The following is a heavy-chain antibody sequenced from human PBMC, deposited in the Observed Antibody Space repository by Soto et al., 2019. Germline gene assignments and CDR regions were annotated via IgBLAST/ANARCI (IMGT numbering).Heavy chain of an antibody. J-gene: IGHJ3*02. Sequence: GGSLRLSCAASGFTFSSYAMSWVRQAPGKGLEWVSAISGSGGSTYYADSVKGRFTISRDNSKNTLYLQMNSLRAEDTAVYSCAKASPRDIVVVVAADAFDIWGQGTMVTVSS. CDR1: GFTFSSYA. CDR3: AKASPRDIVVVVAADAFDI. CDR2: ISGSGGST. V-gene: IGHV3-23*01. D-gene: IGHD2-15*01.